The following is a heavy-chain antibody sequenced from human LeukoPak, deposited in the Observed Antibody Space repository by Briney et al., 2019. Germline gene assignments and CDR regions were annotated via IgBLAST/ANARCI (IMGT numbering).Heavy chain of an antibody. Sequence: SETLSLTCTISGGSISSISYYWGWIRQPPGKGLEWIGSIYYTGSTYYNPSLKSRVTISVDTSKNQFSLKLSSVTAADTAVYYCARVEMATIDYWGQGTLVTVSS. CDR3: ARVEMATIDY. D-gene: IGHD5-24*01. CDR1: GGSISSISYY. CDR2: IYYTGST. V-gene: IGHV4-39*07. J-gene: IGHJ4*02.